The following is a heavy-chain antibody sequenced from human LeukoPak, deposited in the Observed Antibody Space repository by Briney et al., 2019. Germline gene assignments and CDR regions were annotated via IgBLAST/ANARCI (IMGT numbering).Heavy chain of an antibody. Sequence: GGSLRLSCVASGFTFSSYWMSWVRQVPGKGLEWVANIKQDGSHIYYVDSLKGRFTISRDNAKNSLYLQMNSLRVEDTAVYYCAKERKLLPFDCWGQGTLVTVSS. D-gene: IGHD4-23*01. CDR1: GFTFSSYW. J-gene: IGHJ4*02. V-gene: IGHV3-7*01. CDR2: IKQDGSHI. CDR3: AKERKLLPFDC.